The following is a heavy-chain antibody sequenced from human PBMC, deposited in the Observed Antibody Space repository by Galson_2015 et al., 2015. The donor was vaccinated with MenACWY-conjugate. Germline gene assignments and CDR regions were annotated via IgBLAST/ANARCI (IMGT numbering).Heavy chain of an antibody. CDR3: AKDGFTDLYYYCMDV. D-gene: IGHD2-8*02. CDR1: GFSFSSYA. J-gene: IGHJ6*03. Sequence: SLRLSCAASGFSFSSYALSWVRQAPGKGLEWVSGITGSGGTTYYADSVKGRFTISRDNSKNTLYLQMNSLRAEDTALYYCAKDGFTDLYYYCMDVWGKGTTVTVSS. V-gene: IGHV3-23*01. CDR2: ITGSGGTT.